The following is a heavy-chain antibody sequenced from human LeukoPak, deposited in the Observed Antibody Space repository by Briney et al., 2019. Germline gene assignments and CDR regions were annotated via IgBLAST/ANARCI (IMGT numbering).Heavy chain of an antibody. J-gene: IGHJ5*02. D-gene: IGHD3-3*01. CDR1: DYSISIGYF. V-gene: IGHV4-38-2*02. Sequence: SETLSLTCTVSDYSISIGYFWTWIRQPPRKGLEWIGSIFHTGSSYYNPSLKSPVAISVDTSKNQFSLELSSVTAADTAVYYCARDLGLTISDNWFDPWGQGTLVTVSS. CDR2: IFHTGSS. CDR3: ARDLGLTISDNWFDP.